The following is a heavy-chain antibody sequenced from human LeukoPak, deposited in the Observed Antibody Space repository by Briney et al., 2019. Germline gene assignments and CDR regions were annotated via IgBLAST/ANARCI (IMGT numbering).Heavy chain of an antibody. Sequence: SQTLSLACTVSSGSISSGGYYWSWIRQHPGKGLEWIGYIYYSGSTYYNPSLKSRVTMSVDSSKNQFSLKLSSVTAADTAVYHCARGAPYYFDYWGQGTLVTVSS. CDR2: IYYSGST. J-gene: IGHJ4*02. CDR3: ARGAPYYFDY. CDR1: SGSISSGGYY. V-gene: IGHV4-31*03.